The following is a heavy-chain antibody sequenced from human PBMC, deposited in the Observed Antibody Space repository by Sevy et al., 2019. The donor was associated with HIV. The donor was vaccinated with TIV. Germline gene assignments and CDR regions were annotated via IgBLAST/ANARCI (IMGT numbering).Heavy chain of an antibody. Sequence: PSETLSLTCTVSGGSISSGSYYWSWIRQPAGKGLEWIGRIYTSGSTNYNPSLKSRVTISVDTSKNQFSLKLSSVTAADTAVYYCATGIAAAGTIFTEYFQHWGQGTLVTVSS. CDR1: GGSISSGSYY. J-gene: IGHJ1*01. D-gene: IGHD6-13*01. CDR2: IYTSGST. V-gene: IGHV4-61*02. CDR3: ATGIAAAGTIFTEYFQH.